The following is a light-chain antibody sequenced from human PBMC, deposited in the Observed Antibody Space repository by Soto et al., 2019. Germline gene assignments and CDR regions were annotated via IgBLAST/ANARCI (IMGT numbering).Light chain of an antibody. CDR3: QQLRAYPHT. V-gene: IGKV1-9*01. Sequence: DIQLTQSPPFLSASVGDRVTVTCRASQTINNYLAWFRKKEGKAPEFLIYPASTLQGGVPSRFSGHGFGINFTLTISSLQPEDLATYYCQQLRAYPHTFGQGTKVDIK. CDR1: QTINNY. J-gene: IGKJ2*01. CDR2: PAS.